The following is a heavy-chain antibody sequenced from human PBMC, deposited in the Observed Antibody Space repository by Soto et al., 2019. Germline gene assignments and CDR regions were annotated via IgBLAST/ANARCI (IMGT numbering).Heavy chain of an antibody. J-gene: IGHJ4*02. CDR1: EYSRSSNY. CDR3: AKDGAPDVEMATIFFGY. Sequence: GVAEYSRSSNYMSRVRKNPGKGLEWVSVIYSGGSTYYADSVKGRFTISRDNSKNTLYLQMNSLRAEDTAVYYCAKDGAPDVEMATIFFGYWGQGTLVSVSS. D-gene: IGHD5-12*01. V-gene: IGHV3-66*01. CDR2: IYSGGST.